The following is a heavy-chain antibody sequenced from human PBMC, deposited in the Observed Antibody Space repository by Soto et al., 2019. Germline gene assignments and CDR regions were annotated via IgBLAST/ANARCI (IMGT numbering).Heavy chain of an antibody. D-gene: IGHD2-15*01. CDR3: AREGIGLLLQEWRKREYYMDF. Sequence: GAAVKVSCKASGYTFTSYGISWVRQAPGQGLEWMGWISAYNGNTNYAQKLQGRVTMTTDTSTSTAYMELRSLRSDDTAVYYCAREGIGLLLQEWRKREYYMDFCGKGTAGTVSS. J-gene: IGHJ6*03. CDR2: ISAYNGNT. V-gene: IGHV1-18*01. CDR1: GYTFTSYG.